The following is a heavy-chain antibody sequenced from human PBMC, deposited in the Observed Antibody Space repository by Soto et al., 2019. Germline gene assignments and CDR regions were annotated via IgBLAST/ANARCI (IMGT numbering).Heavy chain of an antibody. CDR1: GGSFSGYY. J-gene: IGHJ2*01. V-gene: IGHV4-34*02. D-gene: IGHD2-21*02. Sequence: QVQLQQWGAGLLKPSETLSLTCAVYGGSFSGYYWSWVRQPPGKGLEWIGEVTRTGDTNYNPSLKSRVSMSLDTSKNQFSLRLDSVTAADTAVYYCERLFLGVTAYGFFDLCGRGTLVTVSS. CDR2: VTRTGDT. CDR3: ERLFLGVTAYGFFDL.